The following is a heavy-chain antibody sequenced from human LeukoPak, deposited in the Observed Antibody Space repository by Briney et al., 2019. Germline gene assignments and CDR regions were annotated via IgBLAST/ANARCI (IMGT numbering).Heavy chain of an antibody. CDR1: GGTFSSYA. CDR3: ARAGGVGATTTFDY. D-gene: IGHD1-26*01. Sequence: SVKVSCKASGGTFSSYAISWVRQTPGQGLEWMGGIIPIFGTANYAQKFQGRVTITADESTSTAYMELSSLRSEDTAVYYCARAGGVGATTTFDYWGQGTLVTVSS. V-gene: IGHV1-69*01. CDR2: IIPIFGTA. J-gene: IGHJ4*02.